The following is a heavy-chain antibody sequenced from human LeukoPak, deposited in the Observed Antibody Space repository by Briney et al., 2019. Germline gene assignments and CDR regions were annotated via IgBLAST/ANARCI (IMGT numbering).Heavy chain of an antibody. V-gene: IGHV1-18*01. J-gene: IGHJ4*02. CDR1: GYTFTSYG. CDR2: ISTYNGDT. CDR3: ARNAFPRGMTTHVDY. D-gene: IGHD4-17*01. Sequence: ASVKVSCKASGYTFTSYGISWVRQAPGQGLEWMGWISTYNGDTNYAQKFQGRVTITRNTSISTAYMELSSLRSEDTAVYYCARNAFPRGMTTHVDYWGQGTLVTVSS.